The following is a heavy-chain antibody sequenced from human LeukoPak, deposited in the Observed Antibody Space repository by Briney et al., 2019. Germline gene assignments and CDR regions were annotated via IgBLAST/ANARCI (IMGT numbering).Heavy chain of an antibody. J-gene: IGHJ4*02. CDR3: ARRPYSSSSHYFDY. Sequence: GGSLRLSCAASGFSFYDYGMRGGRDGPGEGGEWVSGINWKGGSTVYADSVRGRFTISRDNATNSLYLEMNSLRAEDTALYHCARRPYSSSSHYFDYWGQGTLVTVSS. V-gene: IGHV3-20*01. CDR2: INWKGGST. D-gene: IGHD6-6*01. CDR1: GFSFYDYG.